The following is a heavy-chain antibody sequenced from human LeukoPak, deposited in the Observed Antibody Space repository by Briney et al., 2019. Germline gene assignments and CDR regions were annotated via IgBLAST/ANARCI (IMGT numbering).Heavy chain of an antibody. CDR1: GYTFTSYA. Sequence: ASVKVSCKASGYTFTSYAMHWVRQAPGQRLEWMGWINAGNGNTKYSEKFQGRVIITRDTSASTAYMELSSLRSEDTAVYYCARDSGSDWWDHWGQGTLVTVSS. V-gene: IGHV1-3*01. J-gene: IGHJ5*02. CDR2: INAGNGNT. CDR3: ARDSGSDWWDH. D-gene: IGHD5-12*01.